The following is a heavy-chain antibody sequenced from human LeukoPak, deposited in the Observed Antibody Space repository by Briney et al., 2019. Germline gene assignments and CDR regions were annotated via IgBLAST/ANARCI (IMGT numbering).Heavy chain of an antibody. D-gene: IGHD3-16*01. V-gene: IGHV4-39*01. CDR3: AGGLKTDY. CDR1: GGSTSTSNYY. J-gene: IGHJ4*02. Sequence: PSETLSLTCTVSGGSTSTSNYYWGWIRRPPGKWLEWIGSIYYSGSTYYNPSLKSRVTISVDTSKNQFSLKLSSVTAADTAVYYCAGGLKTDYWGQGTLVTVSS. CDR2: IYYSGST.